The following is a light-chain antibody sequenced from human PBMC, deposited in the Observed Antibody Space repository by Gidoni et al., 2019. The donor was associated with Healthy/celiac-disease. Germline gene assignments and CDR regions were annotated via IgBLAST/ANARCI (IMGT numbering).Light chain of an antibody. CDR1: QSLLHNTGNHD. CDR2: WGS. J-gene: IGKJ3*01. V-gene: IGKV2-28*01. CDR3: MQSLQTPVT. Sequence: DIVMTQSPLSLPVPPGGPASISCRSSQSLLHNTGNHDFDWYLQKPGQSPQLLIYWGSNRASGVPDRFSGSGSGTDFTLKISRVEAEDVGVYYCMQSLQTPVTFGPGTKVEIK.